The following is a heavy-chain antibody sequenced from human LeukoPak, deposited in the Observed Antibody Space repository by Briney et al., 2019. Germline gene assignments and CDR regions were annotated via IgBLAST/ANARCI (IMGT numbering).Heavy chain of an antibody. D-gene: IGHD2-15*01. Sequence: GGSLRLSCAASGFTFSSYAMHWVRQAPGKGLEWVSGISWNSGSIGYADSVKGRFTISRDNAKNSLYLQMNSLRAEDTALYYCAKGRVADSWGQGTLVTVSS. CDR2: ISWNSGSI. CDR3: AKGRVADS. J-gene: IGHJ5*01. CDR1: GFTFSSYA. V-gene: IGHV3-9*01.